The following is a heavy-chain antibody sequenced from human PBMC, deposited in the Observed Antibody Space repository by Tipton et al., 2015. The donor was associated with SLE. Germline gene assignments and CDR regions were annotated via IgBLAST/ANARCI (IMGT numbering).Heavy chain of an antibody. Sequence: TLSLTCAVYGGSFSGYYWSWIRQPPGKGLEWIGEINHSGSTNYNPSLKSRVTISVGTSKNQFSLKLSSVTAADTAVYYCTKRGDSWLWGQGTLVTVSS. CDR1: GGSFSGYY. J-gene: IGHJ1*01. CDR3: TKRGDSWL. D-gene: IGHD6-19*01. CDR2: INHSGST. V-gene: IGHV4-34*03.